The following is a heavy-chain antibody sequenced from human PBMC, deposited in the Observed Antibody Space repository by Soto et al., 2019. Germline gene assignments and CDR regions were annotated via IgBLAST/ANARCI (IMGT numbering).Heavy chain of an antibody. CDR3: ARATGGIAARPFDY. Sequence: GGSLRLSCAASGFIFSSYGMHWVRQAPGKGLEWVAVIWYDGSKKYYADSVKGRFTISRDNSKNTLYLQMNSLRDEDTAVYYCARATGGIAARPFDYWGQGSLVTVSS. J-gene: IGHJ4*02. CDR2: IWYDGSKK. D-gene: IGHD6-6*01. CDR1: GFIFSSYG. V-gene: IGHV3-33*01.